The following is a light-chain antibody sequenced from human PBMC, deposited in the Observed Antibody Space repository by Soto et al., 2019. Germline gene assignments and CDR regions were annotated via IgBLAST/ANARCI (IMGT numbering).Light chain of an antibody. CDR1: SSDVGNYNL. CDR3: CSYAGSYTYV. V-gene: IGLV2-23*01. J-gene: IGLJ1*01. Sequence: QSALTQPASVSGSPGQWITISCTGTSSDVGNYNLVSWYQQHPGKAPKLMIYEGIKRPSGVSTRFSGSKSGNTASLTISGLQADYEGDYYCCSYAGSYTYVFGTGTKLTVL. CDR2: EGI.